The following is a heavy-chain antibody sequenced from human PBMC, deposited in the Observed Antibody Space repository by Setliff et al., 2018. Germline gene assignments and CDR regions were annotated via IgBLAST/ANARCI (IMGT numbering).Heavy chain of an antibody. D-gene: IGHD3-22*01. CDR2: INPSGGST. CDR3: TRDRPYENDSTGYYYFDY. J-gene: IGHJ4*02. CDR1: GYTFTGYY. Sequence: ASVKVSCKASGYTFTGYYMHWVRQAPGQGLEWMGIINPSGGSTSYAQKFQGRVTMTADTSTSTAYMDLRSLRSDDTAVYYCTRDRPYENDSTGYYYFDYWGQGTLVTVSS. V-gene: IGHV1-46*01.